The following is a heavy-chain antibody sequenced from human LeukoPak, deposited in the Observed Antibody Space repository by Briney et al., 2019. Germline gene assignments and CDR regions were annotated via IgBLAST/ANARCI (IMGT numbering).Heavy chain of an antibody. J-gene: IGHJ4*02. Sequence: PGGSLRLSCAASGFTFNTFNMNWVRQAPGKGLEWVSSITSGGDYIYCADSVKGRFTTSRDNAKNSLSLQLNSLRVEDTAVYYCARGHYDVLAASYKWTPDYWGQGTLVTVYS. D-gene: IGHD3-9*01. CDR2: ITSGGDYI. V-gene: IGHV3-21*01. CDR1: GFTFNTFN. CDR3: ARGHYDVLAASYKWTPDY.